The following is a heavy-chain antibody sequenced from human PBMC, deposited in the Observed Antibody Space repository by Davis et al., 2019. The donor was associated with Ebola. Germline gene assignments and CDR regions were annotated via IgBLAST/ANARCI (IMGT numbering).Heavy chain of an antibody. CDR1: GGSISSYY. D-gene: IGHD5-18*01. CDR2: IYYSGST. Sequence: SETLSLTCTVSGGSISSYYWSWIRQPPGKGLEWIGYIYYSGSTNYNPSLKSRVTISVDKSKNQFSLKLSSVTAADTAVYYCARRYSYGYNYFDYWGQGTLVTVSS. J-gene: IGHJ4*02. V-gene: IGHV4-59*12. CDR3: ARRYSYGYNYFDY.